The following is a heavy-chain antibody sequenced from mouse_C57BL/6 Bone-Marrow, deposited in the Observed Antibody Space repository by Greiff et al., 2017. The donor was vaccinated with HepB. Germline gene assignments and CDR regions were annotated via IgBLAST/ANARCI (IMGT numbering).Heavy chain of an antibody. Sequence: EVKVVESGGGLVKPGGSLKLSCAASGFTFSDYGMHWVRQAPEKGLEWVAYISSGSSTIYYADTVKGRFTISRDNAKNTLFLQMTSLRSEDTAMYYCARGDGDYVWYFDVWGTGTTVTVSS. CDR2: ISSGSSTI. D-gene: IGHD2-13*01. J-gene: IGHJ1*03. CDR1: GFTFSDYG. V-gene: IGHV5-17*01. CDR3: ARGDGDYVWYFDV.